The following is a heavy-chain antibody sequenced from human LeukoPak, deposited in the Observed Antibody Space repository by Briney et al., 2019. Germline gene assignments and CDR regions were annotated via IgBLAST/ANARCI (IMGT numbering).Heavy chain of an antibody. Sequence: GGSLRLSCAASGFTFSSYGMHWVRQAPGKGLEWVAFIRYDGSNKYYADSVKGRFTISRDNSKNTLYLQMNSLRAEDTAVYYCAKQGDYYDSSGYYLSPFDYWGQGTLVTVSS. D-gene: IGHD3-22*01. V-gene: IGHV3-30*02. CDR1: GFTFSSYG. J-gene: IGHJ4*02. CDR2: IRYDGSNK. CDR3: AKQGDYYDSSGYYLSPFDY.